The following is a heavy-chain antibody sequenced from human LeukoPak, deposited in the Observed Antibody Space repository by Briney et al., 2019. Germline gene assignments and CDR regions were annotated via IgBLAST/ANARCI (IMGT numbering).Heavy chain of an antibody. Sequence: GRSLRLSCAASGFTFDDYAMHWVRHAPGKGLQWVSGINWNGGSTGYADSVKGRFTISRDNAKNSLYLQMNSLRAEDTALYYCARVCGYSSAGGQGTLVTVSS. CDR3: ARVCGYSSA. CDR1: GFTFDDYA. CDR2: INWNGGST. J-gene: IGHJ4*02. D-gene: IGHD3-22*01. V-gene: IGHV3-20*04.